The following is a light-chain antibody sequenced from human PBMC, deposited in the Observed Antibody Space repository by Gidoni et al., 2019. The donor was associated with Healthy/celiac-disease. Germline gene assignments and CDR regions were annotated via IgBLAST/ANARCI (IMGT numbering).Light chain of an antibody. CDR2: AAS. J-gene: IGKJ3*01. CDR3: QQLNSYPFFT. V-gene: IGKV1-9*01. Sequence: DIQLTQSPSFLSASVGDRVTITCRASPGISSYLAWYQQKPGKAPKLLIYAASTLQSGVPSRFSGSGSGTEFTLTISSLQPEDFATYYCQQLNSYPFFTFGPGTKVDIK. CDR1: PGISSY.